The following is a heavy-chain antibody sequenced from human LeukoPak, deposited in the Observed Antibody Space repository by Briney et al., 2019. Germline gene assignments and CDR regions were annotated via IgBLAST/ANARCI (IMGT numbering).Heavy chain of an antibody. V-gene: IGHV4-61*02. CDR1: GGSISSGSYY. Sequence: SETLSLTCTVSGGSISSGSYYWSWIRQPAGKGLEWIGRIYTSGSTNYNPSLKSRVTISLDTSKNQFSLSMTSVTAADTAVYFCATTWYYDSRGYLFDDWGHGTLVTVSS. D-gene: IGHD3-22*01. CDR2: IYTSGST. J-gene: IGHJ4*01. CDR3: ATTWYYDSRGYLFDD.